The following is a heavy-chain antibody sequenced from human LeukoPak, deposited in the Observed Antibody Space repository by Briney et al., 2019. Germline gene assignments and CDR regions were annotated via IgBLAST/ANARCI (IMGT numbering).Heavy chain of an antibody. CDR1: GGSFSGYY. V-gene: IGHV4-34*01. Sequence: SETLSLTCAVYGGSFSGYYWSWIRQPPGKGLEWIGEINHSGSTNYNPSLKSRVTISVDTSKNQFSLKLSSVTAADTAVYYCARDRLREYSYGPPFDYWGQGTLVTVSS. D-gene: IGHD5-18*01. J-gene: IGHJ4*02. CDR3: ARDRLREYSYGPPFDY. CDR2: INHSGST.